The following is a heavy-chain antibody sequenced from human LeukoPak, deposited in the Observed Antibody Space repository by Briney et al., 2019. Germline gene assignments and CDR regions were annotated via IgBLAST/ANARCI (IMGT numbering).Heavy chain of an antibody. CDR2: INPNSGGT. V-gene: IGHV1-2*02. J-gene: IGHJ5*02. Sequence: GASVKVSCKASGYTFTGYYMHWVRQAPGQGLEWMGWINPNSGGTNYAQKFQGRVTMTRDTSISTAYMELSRLGSDDTAVYYCARALPLGRRVGETPNWFDPWGQGTLVTVSS. CDR1: GYTFTGYY. D-gene: IGHD3-10*01. CDR3: ARALPLGRRVGETPNWFDP.